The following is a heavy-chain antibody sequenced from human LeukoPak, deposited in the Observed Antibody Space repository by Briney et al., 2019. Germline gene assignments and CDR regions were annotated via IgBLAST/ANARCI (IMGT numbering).Heavy chain of an antibody. Sequence: GGSLRLSCAASGFTFSNAWMSWVRQAPGKGLEWVGRIKSKTDGGTTDYAAPVKGRFTISRDDSKNTLYLQMNSLKTEDTAVYYCTTATGYSNPTYGMDVWGQGTTVTVSS. D-gene: IGHD6-13*01. CDR3: TTATGYSNPTYGMDV. CDR1: GFTFSNAW. J-gene: IGHJ6*02. CDR2: IKSKTDGGTT. V-gene: IGHV3-15*01.